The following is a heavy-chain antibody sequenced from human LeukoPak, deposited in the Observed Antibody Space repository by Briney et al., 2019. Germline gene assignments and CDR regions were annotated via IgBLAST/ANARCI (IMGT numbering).Heavy chain of an antibody. CDR3: ARDMVSEVATALTDMVHYFDY. Sequence: ASVKVSCKASGGTFSSYAISWVRQAPGQGLEWMGRIIPILGIANYAQKFQGRVTITADKSTSTAYMELSSLKSEETAVYYCARDMVSEVATALTDMVHYFDYWGQGTLVTVSS. J-gene: IGHJ4*02. D-gene: IGHD5-12*01. CDR2: IIPILGIA. CDR1: GGTFSSYA. V-gene: IGHV1-69*04.